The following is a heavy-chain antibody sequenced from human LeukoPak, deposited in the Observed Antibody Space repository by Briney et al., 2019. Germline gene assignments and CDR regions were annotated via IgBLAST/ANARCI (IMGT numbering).Heavy chain of an antibody. CDR1: GGTFSSYA. CDR3: ARVHVEMATITRYYYGMDV. Sequence: SVKVSCKASGGTFSSYAISWVRQAPGQGLEWMGRIIPILGIANYAQKFQGRVTITADKSTSTAYMELSSLRSEDTAVYYCARVHVEMATITRYYYGMDVWGQGTTVTVSS. CDR2: IIPILGIA. J-gene: IGHJ6*02. V-gene: IGHV1-69*04. D-gene: IGHD5-24*01.